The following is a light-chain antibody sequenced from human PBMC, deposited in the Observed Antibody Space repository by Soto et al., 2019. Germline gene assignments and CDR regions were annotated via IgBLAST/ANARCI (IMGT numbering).Light chain of an antibody. CDR2: STS. J-gene: IGLJ3*02. CDR1: SGSVSASNY. CDR3: VLYMGSGIWV. Sequence: QTVVTQEPSLSVSPGGTVTLTCGLSSGSVSASNYPSWYQQTPGQAPRTLIYSTSTRSSGVPDPFSGSILGNKAALTITGAQAEDESDYHCVLYMGSGIWVFGGGTKLTVL. V-gene: IGLV8-61*01.